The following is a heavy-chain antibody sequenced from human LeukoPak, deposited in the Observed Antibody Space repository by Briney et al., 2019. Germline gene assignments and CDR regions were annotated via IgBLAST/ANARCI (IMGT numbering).Heavy chain of an antibody. J-gene: IGHJ6*03. D-gene: IGHD5-12*01. CDR1: GFTFNHYG. Sequence: PGGSLRLSCAASGFTFNHYGFMWVRQVPGKGLEWVANINWNGDVTAYADSVKGRFTTSRDNTKNSVLLQMKSLRDEDTALYYCARAAVDIVADHFYYLDVWGKGTTVIVSS. V-gene: IGHV3-20*04. CDR2: INWNGDVT. CDR3: ARAAVDIVADHFYYLDV.